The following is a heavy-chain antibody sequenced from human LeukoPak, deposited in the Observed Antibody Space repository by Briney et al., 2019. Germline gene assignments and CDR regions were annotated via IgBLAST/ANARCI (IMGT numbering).Heavy chain of an antibody. J-gene: IGHJ4*02. V-gene: IGHV1-2*02. D-gene: IGHD5-24*01. CDR1: GYTFTGYY. CDR3: ARDRSRDGYNYFDY. CDR2: INPNSGGT. Sequence: ASVKVSCKASGYTFTGYYMHWVRQAPGQGLEWMGWINPNSGGTNYAQKFQGRVTMTRDTSISTAYMELSRLRSDDTAVYYCARDRSRDGYNYFDYWGQGTLVTVSS.